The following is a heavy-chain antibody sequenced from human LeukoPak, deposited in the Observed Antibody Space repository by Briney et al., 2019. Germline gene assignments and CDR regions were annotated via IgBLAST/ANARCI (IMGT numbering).Heavy chain of an antibody. Sequence: SQTLSLTCTVSGGSISSGSYYWSWIRQHPGKGLEWIGYIYYSGSTYYNPSLKSRVTISVDTSKNQFSLKLSSVTAADTAVYYCASGMVRGVIDYWGQGTLVTVSS. V-gene: IGHV4-31*03. J-gene: IGHJ4*02. CDR3: ASGMVRGVIDY. D-gene: IGHD3-10*01. CDR2: IYYSGST. CDR1: GGSISSGSYY.